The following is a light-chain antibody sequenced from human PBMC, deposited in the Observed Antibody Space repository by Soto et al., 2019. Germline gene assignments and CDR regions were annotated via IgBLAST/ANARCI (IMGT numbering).Light chain of an antibody. J-gene: IGKJ1*01. CDR3: QQYNKWPPWT. CDR1: QSVSIN. Sequence: EIVMTQSPATLSVSPGERATLSCRASQSVSINLAWYQQRPGQAPRLLMYSASTRATGIPARFSGSGSGTEFTLTISNLQSEDSAVYYCQQYNKWPPWTFGQGTKV. V-gene: IGKV3-15*01. CDR2: SAS.